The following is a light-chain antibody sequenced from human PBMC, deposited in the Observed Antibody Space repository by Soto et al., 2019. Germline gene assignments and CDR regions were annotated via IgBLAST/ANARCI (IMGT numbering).Light chain of an antibody. CDR2: EVT. V-gene: IGLV2-14*01. CDR3: SSYTNSATLGV. CDR1: NSDIGGYNL. Sequence: QSALTQPGSVSGSPGQSITIYCTGTNSDIGGYNLVSWFQHHPGKAPKLVIYEVTHRPSGISNRFSGSKSGNTASLTISGLQAEDEASYYCSSYTNSATLGVFGTGTKVTVL. J-gene: IGLJ1*01.